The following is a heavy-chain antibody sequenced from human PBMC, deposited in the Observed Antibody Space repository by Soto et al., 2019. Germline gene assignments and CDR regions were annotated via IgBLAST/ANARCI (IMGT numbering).Heavy chain of an antibody. Sequence: QVQLVQSGAEVKKPGASVKVSCKASGYTFTDYYISWVRQAPGQGLEWMGWINPNNGVTNYAQKFQGRVTMTRDTSISTAYMDLGRLRFDDTALYYCARGALTVANWFDPWGQGTQVTVSS. CDR3: ARGALTVANWFDP. D-gene: IGHD6-19*01. CDR2: INPNNGVT. V-gene: IGHV1-2*02. J-gene: IGHJ5*02. CDR1: GYTFTDYY.